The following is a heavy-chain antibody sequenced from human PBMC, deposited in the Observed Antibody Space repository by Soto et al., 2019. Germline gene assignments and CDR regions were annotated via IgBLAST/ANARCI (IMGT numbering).Heavy chain of an antibody. CDR1: GYSLTDYA. Sequence: QAYLEQSGAEVKKPGASVKVSCKASGYSLTDYAITWVRQASGQGLEYVGWIRPDSGNTDYAHKFQGRVTMTSNTSINTAYMEVSSLRSDDTAVYYCARVYGYYYHYMDVWGKGTTVTVSS. V-gene: IGHV1-8*01. D-gene: IGHD2-8*01. CDR2: IRPDSGNT. J-gene: IGHJ6*03. CDR3: ARVYGYYYHYMDV.